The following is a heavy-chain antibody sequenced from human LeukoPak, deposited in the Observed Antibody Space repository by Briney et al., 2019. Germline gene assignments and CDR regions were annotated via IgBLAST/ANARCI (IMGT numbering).Heavy chain of an antibody. D-gene: IGHD3-10*01. CDR2: ISYDGSNK. J-gene: IGHJ4*02. CDR1: GFTFSSYA. CDR3: AKDHRDYYGSGSLRYHDY. Sequence: PGGSLRLSCAASGFTFSSYAMHWVRQAPGKGLEWVAVISYDGSNKYYADSVKGRFTISRDNSKNTLYLQMNSLRAEDTAVYYCAKDHRDYYGSGSLRYHDYWGQGTLVTVSS. V-gene: IGHV3-30*04.